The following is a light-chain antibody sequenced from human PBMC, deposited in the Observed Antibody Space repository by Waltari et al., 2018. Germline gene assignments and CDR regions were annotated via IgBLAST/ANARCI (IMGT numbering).Light chain of an antibody. CDR1: SSDVGGYNY. CDR2: DVS. CDR3: CSYAGSYTVV. J-gene: IGLJ2*01. Sequence: QSALTQPRSVSGSPGQSVTISCTGTSSDVGGYNYVPWYQQHPGKAPNLMIYDVSKRPSGVPDRFSGSKSGNTASLTISGLQAEDEADYYCCSYAGSYTVVFGGGTKLTVL. V-gene: IGLV2-11*01.